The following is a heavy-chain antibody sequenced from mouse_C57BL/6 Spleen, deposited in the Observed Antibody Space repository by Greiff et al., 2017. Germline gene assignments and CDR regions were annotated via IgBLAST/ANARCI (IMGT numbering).Heavy chain of an antibody. CDR2: IYPGDGDT. Sequence: QVQLKESGPALVKPGASVKISRKASVYAFCRSWMNWVEQRPGKALEWSGRIYPGDGDTNCNGKVKGKAKVTADKTVSTAYMPLSSLTSEDSAVYCCVRHDGYYDGYWYFDVWGTGTTVTVSS. J-gene: IGHJ1*03. CDR3: VRHDGYYDGYWYFDV. V-gene: IGHV1-82*01. D-gene: IGHD2-3*01. CDR1: VYAFCRSW.